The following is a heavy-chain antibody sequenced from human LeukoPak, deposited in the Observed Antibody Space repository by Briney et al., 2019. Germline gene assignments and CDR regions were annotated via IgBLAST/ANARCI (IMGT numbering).Heavy chain of an antibody. CDR1: RFPFSIYE. CDR3: ALLTVASDFDY. Sequence: GGSLRLSCVVSRFPFSIYEMNWVRQAPGKGLEWVSNIHSSGTVKYYSDSVKGRFSISRDNAKSSLYPQMNSLRVEDTAVYYCALLTVASDFDYWGQGALVTVSS. CDR2: IHSSGTVK. V-gene: IGHV3-48*03. J-gene: IGHJ4*02. D-gene: IGHD5-12*01.